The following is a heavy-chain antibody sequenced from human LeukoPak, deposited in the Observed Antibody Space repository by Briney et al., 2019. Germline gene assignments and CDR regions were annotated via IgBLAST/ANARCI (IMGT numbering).Heavy chain of an antibody. CDR3: ARHNGWAFDI. J-gene: IGHJ3*02. D-gene: IGHD2-15*01. V-gene: IGHV4-34*01. CDR2: IHHSGVN. Sequence: SETLSLTCAVYGGSFSGWWSWIRQPPGKGLEWIGEIHHSGVNKYNPSLRSLDTISVDTSKRQISLKMTSVTAADTAIYYCARHNGWAFDIWGQGTEVTVSS. CDR1: GGSFSGW.